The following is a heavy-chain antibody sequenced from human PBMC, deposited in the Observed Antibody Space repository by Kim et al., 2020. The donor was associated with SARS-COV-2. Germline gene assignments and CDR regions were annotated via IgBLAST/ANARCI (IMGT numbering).Heavy chain of an antibody. CDR2: IYSDGNT. CDR3: ARDDFAAAGTGDYYYYGMDV. V-gene: IGHV3-53*01. Sequence: GGSLRLSCAASGFTVSSNYMNWVRQAPGKGLEWVSVIYSDGNTYYADSVKGRFTISRDNSKNTLYLQMNSLKAEDTAVYYCARDDFAAAGTGDYYYYGMDVWGQGTTVTVSS. J-gene: IGHJ6*02. D-gene: IGHD6-13*01. CDR1: GFTVSSNY.